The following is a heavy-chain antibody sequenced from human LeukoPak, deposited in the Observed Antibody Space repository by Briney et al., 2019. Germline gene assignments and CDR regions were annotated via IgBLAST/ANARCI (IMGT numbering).Heavy chain of an antibody. CDR1: GFTVSSSY. Sequence: GGSLRLSCAASGFTVSSSYMSWVRQAPGKGLEWVSVIYAGGTTYYPDSVEGRFTISRDNSKNTLYLQMDSLRSEDTAVYYCATNGYSGTYNRYFDSWGQGTLVTVSS. J-gene: IGHJ4*02. V-gene: IGHV3-53*05. CDR3: ATNGYSGTYNRYFDS. D-gene: IGHD1-26*01. CDR2: IYAGGTT.